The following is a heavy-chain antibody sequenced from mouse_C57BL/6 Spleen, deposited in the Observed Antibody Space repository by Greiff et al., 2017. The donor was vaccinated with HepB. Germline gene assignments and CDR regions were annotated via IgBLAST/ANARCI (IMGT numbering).Heavy chain of an antibody. J-gene: IGHJ2*01. CDR1: GFTFSDYG. D-gene: IGHD2-5*01. CDR2: ISSGSSTI. CDR3: ARHSNYYGFDY. Sequence: EVKLVESGGGLVKPGGSLKLSCAASGFTFSDYGMHWVRQAPEKGLEWVAYISSGSSTIYYADTVKGRFTISRDNAKNTLFLQMTSLRSEDTAMYYCARHSNYYGFDYWGQGTTLTVSS. V-gene: IGHV5-17*01.